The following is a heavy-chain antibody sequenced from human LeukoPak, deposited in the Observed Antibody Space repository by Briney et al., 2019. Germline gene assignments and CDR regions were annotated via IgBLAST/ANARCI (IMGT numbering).Heavy chain of an antibody. Sequence: ASVKVSCKASGYTFTSYGISWVRQAPGQGLEWMGWISAYNGNTNYAQKLQGRVTMTTDTSTSTAYMELRSLRSDDTAVYCCARAEYGDHDFDYWGQGTLVTVSS. CDR3: ARAEYGDHDFDY. V-gene: IGHV1-18*01. CDR1: GYTFTSYG. CDR2: ISAYNGNT. J-gene: IGHJ4*02. D-gene: IGHD4-17*01.